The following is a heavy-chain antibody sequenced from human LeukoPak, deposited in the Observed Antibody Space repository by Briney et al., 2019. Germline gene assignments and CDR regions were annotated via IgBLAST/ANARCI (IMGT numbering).Heavy chain of an antibody. D-gene: IGHD6-19*01. Sequence: ASMKVSCKASGYTFTSYDINWVRQATGQGLEWMGWMNPNSGNTGYAQKFQSRVTMTRNTSISTTYMELSILRSEDTAVYYCARGLGGSGWPEHSFDYWGQGTLVTVSS. J-gene: IGHJ4*02. CDR3: ARGLGGSGWPEHSFDY. CDR1: GYTFTSYD. CDR2: MNPNSGNT. V-gene: IGHV1-8*01.